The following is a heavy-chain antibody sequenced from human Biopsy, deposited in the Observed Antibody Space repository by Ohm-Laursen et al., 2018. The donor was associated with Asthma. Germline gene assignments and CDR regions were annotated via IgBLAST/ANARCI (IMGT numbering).Heavy chain of an antibody. D-gene: IGHD6-13*01. CDR2: IYYSGTT. CDR1: SGSGGYMRSGNYY. V-gene: IGHV4-39*01. Sequence: SETLSLTCSLSSGSGGYMRSGNYYWGWIRQPPGKGLEWIGSIYYSGTTYYNPSLGSRVTVSADTSKNQFSLKLTSVTAADTAVYYCVRGSSSWHHGPFHYYYGLDVWGQGTTATVFS. CDR3: VRGSSSWHHGPFHYYYGLDV. J-gene: IGHJ6*02.